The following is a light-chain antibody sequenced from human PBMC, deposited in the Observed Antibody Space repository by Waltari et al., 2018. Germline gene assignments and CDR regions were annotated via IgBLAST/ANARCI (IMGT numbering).Light chain of an antibody. Sequence: QSTLTQPPSVSGSPGQSVTISCTRTSRYVGSYNRRSWYQQPPGTSPKLMIYEVSKRPSGVPDRFSGSKSGNTASLTISGLQAEDEADYYCSSYTSSSTVVFGGGTKLTVL. V-gene: IGLV2-18*02. CDR2: EVS. CDR1: SRYVGSYNR. J-gene: IGLJ2*01. CDR3: SSYTSSSTVV.